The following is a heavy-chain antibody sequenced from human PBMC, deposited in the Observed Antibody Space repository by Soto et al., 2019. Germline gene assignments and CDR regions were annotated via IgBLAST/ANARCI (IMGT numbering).Heavy chain of an antibody. J-gene: IGHJ5*01. Sequence: SGPTLGNPTHTLTLTCSFSGFSLSTNGMCVSWIRQPPGKALEWLAHIDWDDDKYYSTSLKTRLTISEDTSKNQVVLTMTNMDPVDTATYYCARRSVASPGGFDFWGQGTLVTVSS. CDR1: GFSLSTNGMC. V-gene: IGHV2-70*01. D-gene: IGHD3-3*01. CDR3: ARRSVASPGGFDF. CDR2: IDWDDDK.